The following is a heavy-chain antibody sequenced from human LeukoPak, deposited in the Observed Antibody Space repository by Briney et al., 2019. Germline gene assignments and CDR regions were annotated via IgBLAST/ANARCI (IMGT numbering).Heavy chain of an antibody. V-gene: IGHV1-46*03. CDR3: ARVVRYCSSTSCPGGLRY. CDR2: INPSGGST. CDR1: GYTFTSYY. Sequence: ASVKVSCKASGYTFTSYYMHWVRQAPGQGLEWMGIINPSGGSTSYAQKFQGRVTMTRDTSTSTAYMELSSLRSEDTAVYYCARVVRYCSSTSCPGGLRYWGQGTLVTVSS. D-gene: IGHD2-2*01. J-gene: IGHJ4*02.